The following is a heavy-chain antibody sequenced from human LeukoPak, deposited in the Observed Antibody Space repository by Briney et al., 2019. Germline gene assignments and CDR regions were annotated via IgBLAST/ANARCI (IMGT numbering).Heavy chain of an antibody. J-gene: IGHJ5*02. CDR1: GGSITSYF. CDR2: ISYTGST. CDR3: ARAMVLNWFDP. Sequence: SETLSLTCTVSGGSITSYFWSWIRQPPGKGLEWIGYISYTGSTNYNPSLKSRVTMSVDTSKNQFSLKLSSVTAADTAVYYCARAMVLNWFDPWGQGTLVTVSS. V-gene: IGHV4-59*12. D-gene: IGHD3-10*01.